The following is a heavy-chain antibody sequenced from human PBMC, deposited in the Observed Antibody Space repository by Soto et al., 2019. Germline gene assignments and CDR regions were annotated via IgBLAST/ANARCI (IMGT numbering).Heavy chain of an antibody. D-gene: IGHD2-21*02. CDR1: GGSVSSDKYY. CDR2: IFYTGIT. J-gene: IGHJ4*02. V-gene: IGHV4-61*03. Sequence: QVQLQESGPGLVKPSETLSLTYTVSGGSVSSDKYYWSWIRQPPGKGLEWIGYIFYTGITDYNPSLKSRVSISVDTSKNHFSLKLRSVTAADTAVYYCARESGDRGHYDYWGQGTVVTVSS. CDR3: ARESGDRGHYDY.